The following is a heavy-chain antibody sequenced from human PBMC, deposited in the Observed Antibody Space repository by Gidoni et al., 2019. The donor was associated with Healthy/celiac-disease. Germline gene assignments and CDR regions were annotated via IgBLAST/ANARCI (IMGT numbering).Heavy chain of an antibody. D-gene: IGHD6-13*01. CDR2: ISSNGGST. CDR3: VIRGYSSSWYYFDY. J-gene: IGHJ4*02. CDR1: GFTFSSYA. Sequence: EVQLVESGGGLVQPGGSLRLSCSASGFTFSSYAMHWVRQAPGKGLEYVSAISSNGGSTYYADSVKGRFTISRDNSKNTLYLQMSSLRAEDTAVYYCVIRGYSSSWYYFDYWGQGTLVTVSS. V-gene: IGHV3-64D*06.